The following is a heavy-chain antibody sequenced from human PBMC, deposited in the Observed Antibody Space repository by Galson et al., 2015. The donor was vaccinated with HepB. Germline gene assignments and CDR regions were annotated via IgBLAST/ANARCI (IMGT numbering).Heavy chain of an antibody. CDR2: LSYDGSGK. CDR1: GFSFRSNA. V-gene: IGHV3-30*18. Sequence: SLRLSCAASGFSFRSNAMHWVRQAPGKGLEWVAVLSYDGSGKYYADSVKGRFTISRDNSKNTLYLQMNSLRTEDTAVYFCAKDRGSSGWYGSVGSPQGPWGQGTLVTVSS. J-gene: IGHJ5*02. CDR3: AKDRGSSGWYGSVGSPQGP. D-gene: IGHD6-19*01.